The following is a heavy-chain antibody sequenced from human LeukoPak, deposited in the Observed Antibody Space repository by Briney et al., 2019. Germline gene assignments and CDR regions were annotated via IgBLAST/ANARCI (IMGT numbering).Heavy chain of an antibody. CDR3: ARGSPSTGYSSGWVDY. J-gene: IGHJ4*02. CDR1: GGSISSYY. Sequence: PSETLSLTCTVSGGSISSYYWSWIRQPPGKGLEWIGYIYYSGSTNYNPSLKSRVTISVDTSKNQFSLKLSSVTAADTAVYYCARGSPSTGYSSGWVDYWGQGTLVTVSS. V-gene: IGHV4-59*01. D-gene: IGHD6-19*01. CDR2: IYYSGST.